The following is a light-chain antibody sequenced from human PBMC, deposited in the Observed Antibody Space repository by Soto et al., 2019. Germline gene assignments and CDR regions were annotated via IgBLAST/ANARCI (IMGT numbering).Light chain of an antibody. V-gene: IGKV3-11*01. J-gene: IGKJ1*01. Sequence: EIVLTQSPATLAFSSGERATHYCRASQSVNNYLAWYQGKPGQVPRLLIYEASNRATGIPARFSGSGSGTDFTLTICSLEPEDFALYYCQQRSNWPRAFGQGTKVDI. CDR3: QQRSNWPRA. CDR2: EAS. CDR1: QSVNNY.